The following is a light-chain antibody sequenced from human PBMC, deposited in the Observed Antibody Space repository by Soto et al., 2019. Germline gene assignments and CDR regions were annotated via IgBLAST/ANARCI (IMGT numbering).Light chain of an antibody. V-gene: IGKV1-5*01. CDR2: DAS. J-gene: IGKJ2*01. Sequence: DIQMTQSPSTLSASVGGRVTITCRASQNVNKWLVWYQQKPGKAPNLLIYDASSLESGVPSRFSGGGSGTEFTLTISSLQPDDSATYYCQQYNSFWYTFGQGTKLEI. CDR3: QQYNSFWYT. CDR1: QNVNKW.